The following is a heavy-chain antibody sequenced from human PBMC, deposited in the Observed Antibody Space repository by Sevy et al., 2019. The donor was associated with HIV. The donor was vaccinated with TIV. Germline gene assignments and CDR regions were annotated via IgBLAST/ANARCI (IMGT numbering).Heavy chain of an antibody. V-gene: IGHV3-30*04. CDR3: ARLVPCGSDCYYLDS. CDR2: ISLDERYK. J-gene: IGHJ4*02. D-gene: IGHD2-21*02. Sequence: GGSLRLSCAASGFTFSNYDMHWVRQAPGKGLDWGAVISLDERYKNYAESVKVRFTISRDNFTNTLFLQMDSLRPEDTAVYFCARLVPCGSDCYYLDSWGQGALVTVSS. CDR1: GFTFSNYD.